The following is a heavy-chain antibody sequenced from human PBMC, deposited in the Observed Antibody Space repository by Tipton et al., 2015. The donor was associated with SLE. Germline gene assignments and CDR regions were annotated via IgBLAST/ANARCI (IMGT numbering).Heavy chain of an antibody. CDR3: ARGFYVADFSSGFFVNWFDP. J-gene: IGHJ5*02. CDR2: MFHSETT. V-gene: IGHV4-38-2*01. D-gene: IGHD3-3*01. CDR1: GYSISSDYY. Sequence: TLSLTCEVSGYSISSDYYWGWIRQPPGEGLEWIGSMFHSETTYVNPSLKSRVTISVDKSKSQFSLKVRSVTAADTAVYYCARGFYVADFSSGFFVNWFDPWGQGTLVTVSS.